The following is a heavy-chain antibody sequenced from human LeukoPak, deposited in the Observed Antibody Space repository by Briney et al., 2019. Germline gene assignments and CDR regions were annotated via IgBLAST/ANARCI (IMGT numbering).Heavy chain of an antibody. CDR1: GGSISSYY. J-gene: IGHJ4*02. CDR3: ARAGYCSGGSCSFFNDG. Sequence: SETLSLTCTVSGGSISSYYWSWIRQPAGKGLEWIGRIYTSGSTNYNPSLKSRVTMSVDTSKNHFSLKLSSVTAADTAVYYCARAGYCSGGSCSFFNDGWGQGTLVTVSS. CDR2: IYTSGST. V-gene: IGHV4-4*07. D-gene: IGHD2-15*01.